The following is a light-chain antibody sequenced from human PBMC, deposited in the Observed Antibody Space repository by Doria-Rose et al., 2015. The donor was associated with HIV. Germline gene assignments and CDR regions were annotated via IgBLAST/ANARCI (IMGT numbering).Light chain of an antibody. V-gene: IGKV4-1*01. Sequence: TQSPESLGMSLGERATLNCKSNQSLLYTSKNYLAWYQQKPGQPPNLLIYWASTRQSGCPARFSGSGSGTDFTLTISSLEAEDVAVYYCQQYYDTPSFGPGTTVDIK. CDR3: QQYYDTPS. CDR2: WAS. J-gene: IGKJ3*01. CDR1: QSLLYTSKNY.